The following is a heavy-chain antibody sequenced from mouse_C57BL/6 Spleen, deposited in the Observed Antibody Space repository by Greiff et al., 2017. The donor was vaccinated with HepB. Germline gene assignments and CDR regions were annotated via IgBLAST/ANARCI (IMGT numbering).Heavy chain of an antibody. J-gene: IGHJ3*01. CDR1: GYTFTSYW. Sequence: QVQLQQPGAELVKPGASVKLSCKASGYTFTSYWMQWVKQRPGQGLEWIGEIDPSDSYTNYNQKFKGKATLTVDTSSSTAYMQLSSLTSEDSAVYYCARVELGRSYWGQGTLVTVSA. CDR3: ARVELGRSY. CDR2: IDPSDSYT. D-gene: IGHD4-1*01. V-gene: IGHV1-50*01.